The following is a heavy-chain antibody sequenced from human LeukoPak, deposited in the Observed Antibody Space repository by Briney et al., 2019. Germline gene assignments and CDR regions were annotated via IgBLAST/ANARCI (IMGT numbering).Heavy chain of an antibody. CDR1: GFTFSSYW. D-gene: IGHD3-10*02. CDR3: AELGITMIGGV. V-gene: IGHV3-48*04. Sequence: GGSLRLSCAASGFTFSSYWMTWVRQAPGKGLEWVSYISSSGSTRHYADSVKGRFTISRDNAKNSLYLQMNSLRAEDTAVYYCAELGITMIGGVWGKGTTVTISS. CDR2: ISSSGSTR. J-gene: IGHJ6*04.